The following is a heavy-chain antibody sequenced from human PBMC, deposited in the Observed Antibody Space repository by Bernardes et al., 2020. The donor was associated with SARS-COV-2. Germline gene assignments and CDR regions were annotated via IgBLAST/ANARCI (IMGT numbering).Heavy chain of an antibody. Sequence: ASVKVSCMASGYTFSSYGITWVRLAPGQGLEWMGWISPYSGNTNYAQKFQGRLTMTRDTSISTAYMELTSLTSDDTAIYFCAIMMVGPTNYYYYYGMDVWGQGTTVTVSS. D-gene: IGHD1-26*01. CDR2: ISPYSGNT. CDR3: AIMMVGPTNYYYYYGMDV. J-gene: IGHJ6*02. V-gene: IGHV1-18*01. CDR1: GYTFSSYG.